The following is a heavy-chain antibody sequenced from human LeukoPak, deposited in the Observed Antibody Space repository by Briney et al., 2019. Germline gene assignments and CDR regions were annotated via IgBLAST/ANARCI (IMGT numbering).Heavy chain of an antibody. CDR2: ISGSGGST. J-gene: IGHJ4*02. CDR1: GFTFSSYA. CDR3: ATQTGSQVVVRYYFDY. D-gene: IGHD2-15*01. Sequence: GGSLRLSCAASGFTFSSYAMSWVRQSPGKGLEWVSDISGSGGSTNYADSVKGRFTISRDNSKNTLYLQMNSLRAEDTAVYYCATQTGSQVVVRYYFDYWGQGTLVTVSS. V-gene: IGHV3-23*01.